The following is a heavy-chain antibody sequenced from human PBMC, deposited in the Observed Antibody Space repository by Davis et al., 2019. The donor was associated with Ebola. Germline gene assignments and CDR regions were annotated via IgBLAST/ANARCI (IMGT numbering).Heavy chain of an antibody. CDR3: ARGDWLYYYGMDV. J-gene: IGHJ6*02. D-gene: IGHD2-21*01. V-gene: IGHV4-34*01. CDR1: GGSFSGYY. Sequence: SETLSLTCAVYGGSFSGYYWSWIRQPPGKGLEWIGEINHSGSINYNPSLKSRVTISVDTSKNQFSLKLSSVTAADTAVYYCARGDWLYYYGMDVWGQGTTVTVSS. CDR2: INHSGSI.